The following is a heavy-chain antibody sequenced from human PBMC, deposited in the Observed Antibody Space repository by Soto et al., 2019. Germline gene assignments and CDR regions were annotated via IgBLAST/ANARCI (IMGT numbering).Heavy chain of an antibody. CDR1: GFTFSSYA. J-gene: IGHJ4*02. CDR3: AKVLGIAAAGPVFDY. CDR2: ISGSGGST. D-gene: IGHD6-13*01. Sequence: XASLKLSCAASGFTFSSYAMSWVRQAPGKGLEWVSAISGSGGSTYYADSVKGRFTISRDNSKNTLYLQMNSLRAEDTAVYYCAKVLGIAAAGPVFDYWGQGTQVTVSS. V-gene: IGHV3-23*01.